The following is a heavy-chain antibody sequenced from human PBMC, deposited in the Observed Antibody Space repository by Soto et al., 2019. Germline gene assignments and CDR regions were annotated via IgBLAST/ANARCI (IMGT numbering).Heavy chain of an antibody. V-gene: IGHV5-51*01. J-gene: IGHJ4*02. D-gene: IGHD2-2*01. CDR2: IYPGDSDT. CDR3: ARQRGYCSSTSCYEGSSFDY. Sequence: GECLKSSCKGSGYSFTSDWIGWVRQMPGKGLEWMGIIYPGDSDTRYSPSFQGQVTISADKSISTAYLQWSSLKASDTAMYYCARQRGYCSSTSCYEGSSFDYWGQGTLVTVSS. CDR1: GYSFTSDW.